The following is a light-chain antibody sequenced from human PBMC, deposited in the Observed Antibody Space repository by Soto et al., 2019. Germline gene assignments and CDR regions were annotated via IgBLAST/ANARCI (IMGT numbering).Light chain of an antibody. J-gene: IGLJ3*02. CDR1: SSDIGTYDY. Sequence: QSALTQPASVSGSPGQSITISCTGTSSDIGTYDYVSWYQQRPGKAPKVVISEVRNRPLGVSDRFSGSKSGNTASLTISGLEAEDEADYYCGSFVGATTRVFGSGTKLAVL. CDR2: EVR. V-gene: IGLV2-14*01. CDR3: GSFVGATTRV.